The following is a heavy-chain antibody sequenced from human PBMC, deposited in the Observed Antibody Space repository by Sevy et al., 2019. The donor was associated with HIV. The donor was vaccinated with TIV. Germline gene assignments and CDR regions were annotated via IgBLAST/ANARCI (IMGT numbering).Heavy chain of an antibody. Sequence: GESLKISCAVSGFNFSNYSMDWVRQAPGKGLEWVSSISSSGSYIYYSDSLKGRITISRDNAKNSVYLQMNSLRAEETAVYYCASQFDYWGQGTLVTVSS. CDR2: ISSSGSYI. CDR1: GFNFSNYS. CDR3: ASQFDY. J-gene: IGHJ4*02. V-gene: IGHV3-21*01.